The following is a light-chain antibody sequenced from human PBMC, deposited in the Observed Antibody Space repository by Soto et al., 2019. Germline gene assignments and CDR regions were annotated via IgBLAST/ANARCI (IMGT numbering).Light chain of an antibody. Sequence: QSVLTQPASVSGSPGQSITISCNGTSSDVGGYNYVSWYQQHPGKAPKLMIYDVSNRPSGVSNRFSGSKSGNTASLTSSGLQAEDEADYYCSSYTSSSTVVFGGGTKVTVL. J-gene: IGLJ2*01. V-gene: IGLV2-14*01. CDR3: SSYTSSSTVV. CDR2: DVS. CDR1: SSDVGGYNY.